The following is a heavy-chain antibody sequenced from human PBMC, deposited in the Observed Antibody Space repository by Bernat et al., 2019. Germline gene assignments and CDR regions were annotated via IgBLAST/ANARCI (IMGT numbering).Heavy chain of an antibody. J-gene: IGHJ4*02. CDR2: MSGSGGST. V-gene: IGHV3-23*01. CDR3: AKGPSVGVWRYYFDY. CDR1: GFTFSSYA. Sequence: EVQLLESGGGLVQPGGSLRLSCAASGFTFSSYAMSWVRQAPGKGLGWVSAMSGSGGSTYYSDSVKGRFTISRDDSKNTLYLQMNSLGAEDTAVYYCAKGPSVGVWRYYFDYWGQGTLVTVSS. D-gene: IGHD5/OR15-5a*01.